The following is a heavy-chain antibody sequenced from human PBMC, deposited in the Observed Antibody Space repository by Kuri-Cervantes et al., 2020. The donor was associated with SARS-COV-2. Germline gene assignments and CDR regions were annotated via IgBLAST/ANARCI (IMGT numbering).Heavy chain of an antibody. Sequence: SETLSLTCTVSGGSISSYYWSWIRQPAGKGLEWIGRIYTSGSTNYNPSLESRVTISVDTSKNQFSLKLSSVTAADTAVYYCARQMMSSITIFGVVITRNWFDPWGQGTLVTVSS. V-gene: IGHV4-4*07. CDR3: ARQMMSSITIFGVVITRNWFDP. J-gene: IGHJ5*02. CDR2: IYTSGST. D-gene: IGHD3-3*01. CDR1: GGSISSYY.